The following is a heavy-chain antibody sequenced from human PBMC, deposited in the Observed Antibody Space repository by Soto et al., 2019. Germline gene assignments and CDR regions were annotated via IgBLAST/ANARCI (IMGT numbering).Heavy chain of an antibody. V-gene: IGHV3-33*01. CDR3: ARGELIAAALGWFDP. J-gene: IGHJ5*02. D-gene: IGHD6-13*01. CDR2: IWYDGSNK. Sequence: QVQLVESGGGVVQPGRSLRLSCAASGFTFSSYGMHWVRQAPGKGLEWVAVIWYDGSNKYYADSVKGRFTISRDNSKNTLDLQMNSLRAEDTAVYYCARGELIAAALGWFDPWGQGTLVTVSS. CDR1: GFTFSSYG.